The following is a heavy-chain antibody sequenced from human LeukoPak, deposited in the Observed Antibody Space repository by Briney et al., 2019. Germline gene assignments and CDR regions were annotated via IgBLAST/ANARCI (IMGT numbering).Heavy chain of an antibody. CDR1: GGSITGTTYY. V-gene: IGHV4-39*01. CDR2: LYPSGST. J-gene: IGHJ5*02. Sequence: SETLSLTCTVSGGSITGTTYYCAWFRQPPGKGLEWIGSLYPSGSTYYSPSLKSRVSILLDTSKSQLSLNVRSVTAADTAVYYCARRAGDWAVNWIDPWGQGTLVTVSS. D-gene: IGHD2-21*02. CDR3: ARRAGDWAVNWIDP.